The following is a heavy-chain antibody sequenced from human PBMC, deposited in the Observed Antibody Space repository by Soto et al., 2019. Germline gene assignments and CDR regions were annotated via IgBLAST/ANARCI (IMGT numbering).Heavy chain of an antibody. CDR1: GFIFSSYA. J-gene: IGHJ4*02. CDR2: IPGDGGST. D-gene: IGHD4-17*01. CDR3: ARDRGGDYPDY. Sequence: EVQVLESGGGLVQPGGSLRLSCAASGFIFSSYAMSWVRQAPGKGLEWVSAIPGDGGSTYYADSLKGRFTISRDNSKNTLYLQLNSLRAEDTAVYYCARDRGGDYPDYWGQGTLVTVSS. V-gene: IGHV3-23*01.